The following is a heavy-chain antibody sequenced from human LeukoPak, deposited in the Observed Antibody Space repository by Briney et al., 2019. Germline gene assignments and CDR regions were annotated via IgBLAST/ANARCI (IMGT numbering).Heavy chain of an antibody. D-gene: IGHD3-3*01. V-gene: IGHV3-43*02. J-gene: IGHJ4*02. CDR2: INGDGDDT. Sequence: AGGSLRLSCAASGFTFDDYAMHWVRQAPGKGLEWVSVINGDGDDTRHADSVMGRFTISRDNSENSLYLQMNSLRTEDTALYFCAKDRGTIFNVLNYHFDYWGQGTLVTVSS. CDR3: AKDRGTIFNVLNYHFDY. CDR1: GFTFDDYA.